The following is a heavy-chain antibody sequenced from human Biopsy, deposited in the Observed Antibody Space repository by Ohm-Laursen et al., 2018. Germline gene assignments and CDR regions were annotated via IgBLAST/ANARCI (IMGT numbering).Heavy chain of an antibody. J-gene: IGHJ4*02. Sequence: SLRLSCAASGFTFSDYYMNWFRRAPGKGLEWVANINQDGSEKYYVDSVKGRFTISRDNAKDSLDLQMSSLRVEDTALYYCASAHQYCSATTCNGGSDFWGQGTLVTVSS. D-gene: IGHD2-15*01. CDR2: INQDGSEK. CDR3: ASAHQYCSATTCNGGSDF. CDR1: GFTFSDYY. V-gene: IGHV3-7*01.